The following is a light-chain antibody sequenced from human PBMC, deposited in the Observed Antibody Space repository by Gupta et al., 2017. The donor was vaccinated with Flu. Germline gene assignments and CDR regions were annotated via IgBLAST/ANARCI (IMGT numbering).Light chain of an antibody. V-gene: IGKV3-11*01. CDR2: DAS. CDR1: QSVSSH. Sequence: EIALTQSPATLSLSPGERATLSCRASQSVSSHLAWYQQKPGQAPGLLIYDASNRAKGITARFSGSGAGTDFTLTISSRDPEDFAVYYCQQRNKGHPMHNFGQGTKLEI. J-gene: IGKJ2*01. CDR3: QQRNKGHPMHN.